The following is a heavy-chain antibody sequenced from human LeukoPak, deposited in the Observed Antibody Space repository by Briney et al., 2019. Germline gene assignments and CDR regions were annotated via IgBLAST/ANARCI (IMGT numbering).Heavy chain of an antibody. J-gene: IGHJ6*02. CDR1: GGSISSGGYY. D-gene: IGHD2-2*01. Sequence: SSETLSLTCTVSGGSISSGGYYWSWIRQHPGKGLEWIGYIYYSGSTYYNPSLKSRVTISVDTSKNQFSLKLSSVTAADTAVYYCARDRRRRGYCSSTSCPLDYGMDVWGQGTTVTVSS. CDR3: ARDRRRRGYCSSTSCPLDYGMDV. CDR2: IYYSGST. V-gene: IGHV4-31*03.